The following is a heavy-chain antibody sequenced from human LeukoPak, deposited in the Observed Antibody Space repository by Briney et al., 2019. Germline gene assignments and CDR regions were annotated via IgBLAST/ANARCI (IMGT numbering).Heavy chain of an antibody. CDR2: IIPIFGTA. CDR3: ARDTGYCTSGVCRQNYGMDV. V-gene: IGHV1-69*13. J-gene: IGHJ6*02. CDR1: GGTFSSYA. D-gene: IGHD2-8*01. Sequence: ASVKVSCKASGGTFSSYAISWVRQAPGQGLEWMGGIIPIFGTANYAQKFQGRVTITADESTSTAYMELSSLRSEDTAVYYCARDTGYCTSGVCRQNYGMDVWGQGTTVTVSS.